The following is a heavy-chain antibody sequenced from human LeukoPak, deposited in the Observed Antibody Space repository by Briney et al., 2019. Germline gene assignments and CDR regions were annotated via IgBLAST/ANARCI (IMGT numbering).Heavy chain of an antibody. CDR3: ARGRSGSYFDS. V-gene: IGHV3-13*04. D-gene: IGHD1-26*01. CDR1: GFTFSTYD. CDR2: ISTTDDT. Sequence: PGGSLRLSCAASGFTFSTYDMPWVRQAPGKGLEWVSAISTTDDTYYPGSVKGRFTISRENAKSSLYLQMNSLRAEDTAVYYCARGRSGSYFDSWGQGTLVAVSS. J-gene: IGHJ4*02.